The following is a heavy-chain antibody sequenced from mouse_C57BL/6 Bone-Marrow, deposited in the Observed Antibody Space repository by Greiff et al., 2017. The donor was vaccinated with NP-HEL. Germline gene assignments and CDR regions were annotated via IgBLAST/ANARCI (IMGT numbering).Heavy chain of an antibody. J-gene: IGHJ3*01. D-gene: IGHD2-2*01. CDR1: GFTFSDYG. CDR3: ARQGLRGYTWFAY. CDR2: ISNLAYSI. Sequence: EVKLVESGGGLVQPGGSLKLSCAASGFTFSDYGMAWVRQAPRKGPEWVAFISNLAYSIYYADTVTGRFTISRENAKNTLYLEMSSLRSEDTAMYYCARQGLRGYTWFAYWGQGTLVTVSA. V-gene: IGHV5-15*01.